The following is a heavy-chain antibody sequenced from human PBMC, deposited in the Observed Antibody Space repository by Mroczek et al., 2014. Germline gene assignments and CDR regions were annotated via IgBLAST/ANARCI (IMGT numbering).Heavy chain of an antibody. V-gene: IGHV1-69*12. Sequence: QVQLVQSGAEVKKPGSSVKVSCKASGGTFSSYAISWVRQAPGQGLEWMGGIIPIFGTANYAQKFQGRVTITADESTSTAYMELSSLRSEDTAVYYCARGIRYFDWLKSRTHPWGPGVXYYYYMDVWAKGPRSPVSS. J-gene: IGHJ6*03. CDR3: ARGIRYFDWLKSRTHPWGPGVXYYYYMDV. D-gene: IGHD3-9*01. CDR2: IIPIFGTA. CDR1: GGTFSSYA.